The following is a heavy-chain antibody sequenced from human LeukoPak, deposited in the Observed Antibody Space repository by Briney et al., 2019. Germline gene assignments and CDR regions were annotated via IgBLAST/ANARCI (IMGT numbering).Heavy chain of an antibody. Sequence: GGSLRLSCAASGFTFSSYWMSWVRQAPGKGLEWVANIKQDGSEKYYVDSVKGRFTISRDNAKNSLYLQMNSLRAEDTAVYYCARDPNYDFWSESDWFDPWGQGTLVTVSS. CDR3: ARDPNYDFWSESDWFDP. V-gene: IGHV3-7*01. D-gene: IGHD3-3*01. CDR2: IKQDGSEK. CDR1: GFTFSSYW. J-gene: IGHJ5*02.